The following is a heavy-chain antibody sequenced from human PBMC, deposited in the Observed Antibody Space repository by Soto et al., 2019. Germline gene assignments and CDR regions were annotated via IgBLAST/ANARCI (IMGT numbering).Heavy chain of an antibody. D-gene: IGHD3-22*01. CDR2: ISSSSSTI. Sequence: GGSLRLSCAASGFTFSSYSMNWVRPAPGKRLEWVSYISSSSSTIYYAYSVKGRFSISRDNAKNSLYLQMNSLRDEDTAVYYCARDRFYDSSYYYYYMDVWGKGTTVTVSS. CDR3: ARDRFYDSSYYYYYMDV. V-gene: IGHV3-48*02. J-gene: IGHJ6*03. CDR1: GFTFSSYS.